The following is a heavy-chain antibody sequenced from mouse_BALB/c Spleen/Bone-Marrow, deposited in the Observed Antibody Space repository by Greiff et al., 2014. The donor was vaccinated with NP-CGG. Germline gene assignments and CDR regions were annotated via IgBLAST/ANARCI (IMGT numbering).Heavy chain of an antibody. CDR3: ASELSRAMDY. Sequence: VQLQQSGPELVKPGASVKVSCKASGYAFTSYNMYWVKQSHGKSLEWIGYIDPYSGGTNYNQKFRGKATLTVDKSSNTAYIHLNSLTSEDSAVYFCASELSRAMDYWGQGTSVTVSS. CDR1: GYAFTSYN. D-gene: IGHD2-12*01. CDR2: IDPYSGGT. J-gene: IGHJ4*01. V-gene: IGHV1S135*01.